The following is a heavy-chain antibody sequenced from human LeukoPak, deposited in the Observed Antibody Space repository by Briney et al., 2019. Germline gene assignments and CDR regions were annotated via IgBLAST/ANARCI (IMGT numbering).Heavy chain of an antibody. Sequence: GGSLRLTCSASGFTVNSFAMPWVRQAPGKGLEWVSTVSGSAGRTDYADSAKGRFTTSRDNLKNTLYLQMNGLRAEDTAVYYCAKNRGHCVDGVCHNYYYMDVWGRGTTVTVSS. CDR2: VSGSAGRT. CDR3: AKNRGHCVDGVCHNYYYMDV. CDR1: GFTVNSFA. D-gene: IGHD2-8*02. V-gene: IGHV3-23*01. J-gene: IGHJ6*03.